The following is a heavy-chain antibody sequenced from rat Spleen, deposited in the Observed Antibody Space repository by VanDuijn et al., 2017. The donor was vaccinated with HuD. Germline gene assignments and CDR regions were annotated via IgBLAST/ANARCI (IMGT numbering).Heavy chain of an antibody. Sequence: EVQLVESGGGLVQPGRSLKLSCAASEFTFRDYYMAWVRQAPTKGLEWVASISYDAGSTYYRDSVKGRFTISRDNAKSTLYLQMDSLRSEDTATYYCARNNYGGSSELGWFAYWGQGTLVTVSS. CDR2: ISYDAGST. J-gene: IGHJ3*01. CDR1: EFTFRDYY. CDR3: ARNNYGGSSELGWFAY. D-gene: IGHD1-11*01. V-gene: IGHV5-20*01.